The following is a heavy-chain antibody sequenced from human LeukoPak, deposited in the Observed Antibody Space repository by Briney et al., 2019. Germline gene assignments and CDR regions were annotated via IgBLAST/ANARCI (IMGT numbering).Heavy chain of an antibody. Sequence: GESLKISCQGSGYNFPIYWIGWVRQMPGQGLEWMGIIYPDDSKTIYGLSFQGQVTISADKSINTAYLEWSSLKASDTAIYYCARQGAAGKYYYYYMDVWGKGTTVTVSS. CDR1: GYNFPIYW. J-gene: IGHJ6*03. CDR3: ARQGAAGKYYYYYMDV. CDR2: IYPDDSKT. V-gene: IGHV5-51*01. D-gene: IGHD6-13*01.